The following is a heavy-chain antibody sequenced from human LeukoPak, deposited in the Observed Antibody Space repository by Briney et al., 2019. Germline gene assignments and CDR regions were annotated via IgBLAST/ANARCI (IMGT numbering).Heavy chain of an antibody. V-gene: IGHV4-38-2*01. D-gene: IGHD3-10*02. CDR3: ARVLPVPYLLDS. CDR1: GHSTTRGYY. J-gene: IGHJ4*02. CDR2: FFQSEKS. Sequence: SETLSLTCGISGHSTTRGYYRAWFRQSPGKALEWIATFFQSEKSFYNASLKSRVLMSLDTSKSQFSLNLTSVTAADTAVYYCARVLPVPYLLDSWGQGTHVTVSS.